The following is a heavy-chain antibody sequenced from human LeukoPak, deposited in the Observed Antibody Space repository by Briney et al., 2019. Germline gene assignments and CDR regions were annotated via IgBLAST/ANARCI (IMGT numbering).Heavy chain of an antibody. CDR2: IYPGDSDT. CDR3: ARQRSRYYYDSSGYGYGSIDY. D-gene: IGHD3-22*01. Sequence: GESLKISCKGSGYRFTSYWIGWVRQMPGKGLEWMGIIYPGDSDTRYSPSFQGQVTISADKSISTAYLQWSSLKASDTAMYYCARQRSRYYYDSSGYGYGSIDYWGQGTLVTVSS. J-gene: IGHJ4*02. CDR1: GYRFTSYW. V-gene: IGHV5-51*01.